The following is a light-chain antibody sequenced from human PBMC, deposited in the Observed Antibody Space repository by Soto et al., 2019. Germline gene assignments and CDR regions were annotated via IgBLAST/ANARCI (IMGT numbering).Light chain of an antibody. CDR1: SSNIGDNY. V-gene: IGLV1-51*01. CDR3: GTWNSSRSAGV. Sequence: QSVLTQPHSVSAAPGQKVTISCSGSSSNIGDNYVSWYQQLPGTATKLLIYDNNKRPSGIPDRFSGSKSGTSATLGITGLQTGDEADYYGGTWNSSRSAGVFGGGTKLTVL. J-gene: IGLJ2*01. CDR2: DNN.